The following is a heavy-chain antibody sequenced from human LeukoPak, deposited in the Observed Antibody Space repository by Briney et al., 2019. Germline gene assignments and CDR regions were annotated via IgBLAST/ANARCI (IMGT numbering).Heavy chain of an antibody. Sequence: SETLSFTCTVSGGSISGYYWSWIRQPPGKGLEWIGYIYYSGSTNYNPSLTSRVTISVDTSKNQFSLKLTSVTAADTAVYYCARHNPAYSGYGMDVWGKATTVTVSS. V-gene: IGHV4-59*08. J-gene: IGHJ6*04. CDR3: ARHNPAYSGYGMDV. CDR2: IYYSGST. D-gene: IGHD2-15*01. CDR1: GGSISGYY.